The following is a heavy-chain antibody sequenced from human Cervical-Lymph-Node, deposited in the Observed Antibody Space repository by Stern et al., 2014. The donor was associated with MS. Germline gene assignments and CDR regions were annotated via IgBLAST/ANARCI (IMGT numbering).Heavy chain of an antibody. CDR3: ARGDYHYHSVDP. Sequence: QLQLQESGPGLLKPSQTLTLTCTVSGGSISGGTYYWSWIRQPADKGLEWMGRIYISGNTNNNPSLESRVAISIDTSKNQFSLKLTSVTAADTAVYYCARGDYHYHSVDPWGQGTLVTVSS. CDR1: GGSISGGTYY. J-gene: IGHJ5*02. V-gene: IGHV4-61*02. D-gene: IGHD5-12*01. CDR2: IYISGNT.